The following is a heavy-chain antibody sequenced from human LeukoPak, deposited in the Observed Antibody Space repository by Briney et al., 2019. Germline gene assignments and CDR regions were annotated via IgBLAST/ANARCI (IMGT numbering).Heavy chain of an antibody. CDR3: ATHGYSELRYFDWSTNE. D-gene: IGHD3-9*01. CDR2: ISSSSSTI. V-gene: IGHV3-48*01. Sequence: TGGSLRLSCAASGFTFSSFSMNWVRQAPGKGLEWVSYISSSSSTIYYADSVKGRFTISRDNAKNSLYLQMDSLRAEDTAVYYCATHGYSELRYFDWSTNEWGQGTLVTVSS. J-gene: IGHJ4*02. CDR1: GFTFSSFS.